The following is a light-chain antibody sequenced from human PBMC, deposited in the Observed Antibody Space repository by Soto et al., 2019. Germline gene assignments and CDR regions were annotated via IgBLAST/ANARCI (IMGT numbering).Light chain of an antibody. CDR1: SSDVGGSKY. J-gene: IGLJ1*01. CDR3: CSFTSSSTYV. Sequence: QSALTQPASVSGSPGQSITISCTGTSSDVGGSKYVSWYQQLPGKAPKLMIYEVNNRPSGVSSRFSGSKSGNTASLTISGLQAEDETDYYCCSFTSSSTYVFGTGTKLTVL. CDR2: EVN. V-gene: IGLV2-14*01.